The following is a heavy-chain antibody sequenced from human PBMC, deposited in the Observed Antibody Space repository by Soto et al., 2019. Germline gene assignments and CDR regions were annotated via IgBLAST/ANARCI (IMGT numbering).Heavy chain of an antibody. Sequence: QVQLVESGGGVVQPGRSLRLSCAASGFTFSSYGMHWVRQAPGKGLEWVAVISYDGSNKYYADSVKGRFTISRDNSKNTLYLQMNSLRAEDTAVYYCAKVPPGGWELPFDYWGQGTLVTVSS. D-gene: IGHD1-26*01. CDR2: ISYDGSNK. CDR1: GFTFSSYG. V-gene: IGHV3-30*18. CDR3: AKVPPGGWELPFDY. J-gene: IGHJ4*02.